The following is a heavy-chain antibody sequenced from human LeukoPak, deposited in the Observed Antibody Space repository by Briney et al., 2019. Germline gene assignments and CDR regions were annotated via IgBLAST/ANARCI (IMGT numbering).Heavy chain of an antibody. CDR2: INHSGST. Sequence: SSETLSLTCAVSGYSITNGYYWGWIRQPPGKGLEWIGSINHSGSTSYNPTLKSRVTISVDTSKNQFSLKVTSVTAADTAVYHCARHDSAVAGIDFWGQGTPVTVSS. CDR3: ARHDSAVAGIDF. J-gene: IGHJ4*02. CDR1: GYSITNGYY. D-gene: IGHD6-13*01. V-gene: IGHV4-38-2*01.